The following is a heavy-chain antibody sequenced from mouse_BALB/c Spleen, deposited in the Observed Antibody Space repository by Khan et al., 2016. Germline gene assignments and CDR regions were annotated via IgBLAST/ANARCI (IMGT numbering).Heavy chain of an antibody. Sequence: EVQLQESGPSLVKPSQTLSLTCSVTGDSITSGYWNWIRKFPGNKLEYMGYISYSGSTYYNPSLKSRISITRDTSKNQYCLQLNSVTTEDTATYYCARYDGSSYVRAMDYWGQGTSVTVSS. D-gene: IGHD1-1*01. V-gene: IGHV3-8*02. CDR2: ISYSGST. J-gene: IGHJ4*01. CDR1: GDSITSGY. CDR3: ARYDGSSYVRAMDY.